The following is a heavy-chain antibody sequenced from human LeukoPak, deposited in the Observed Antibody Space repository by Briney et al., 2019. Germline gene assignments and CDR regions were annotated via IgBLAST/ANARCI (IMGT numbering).Heavy chain of an antibody. J-gene: IGHJ5*01. CDR1: GLTFSSYA. CDR3: VKDYGRNQLDFFDC. V-gene: IGHV3-23*01. Sequence: GGSLRLSCAASGLTFSSYALSWVRQAPGKGLEWVSGISENGGTTFYADSVKGRFTITRDNSKNTLYVQMNSLRGEDTAVYYCVKDYGRNQLDFFDCWGQATMVTV. CDR2: ISENGGTT. D-gene: IGHD1-14*01.